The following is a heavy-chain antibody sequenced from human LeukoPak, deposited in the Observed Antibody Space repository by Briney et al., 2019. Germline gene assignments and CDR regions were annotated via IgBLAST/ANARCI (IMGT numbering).Heavy chain of an antibody. J-gene: IGHJ4*02. CDR1: GFTFSSYS. CDR3: ARARNEDY. CDR2: ISSGSSTI. Sequence: GGSLRLXCAASGFTFSSYSMNWVRQAPGKGLEWVSYISSGSSTIYYADSVKGRFTISRDNAKNSLYLQMNSLRAEDTAVYYCARARNEDYWGQGTLVTVSS. V-gene: IGHV3-48*01. D-gene: IGHD1-1*01.